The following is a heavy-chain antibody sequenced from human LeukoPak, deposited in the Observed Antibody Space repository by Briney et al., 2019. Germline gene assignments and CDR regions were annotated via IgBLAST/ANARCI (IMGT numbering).Heavy chain of an antibody. CDR3: ARDGNFDY. J-gene: IGHJ4*02. Sequence: ASVKVSCKASGYTFSGHYMHWVRQAPGQGLEWMGWINPDTGGTNSAQKFQGRVTMTRDTSISTAYMELTRLTSDDTAVYYCARDGNFDYWGQGTLVAASS. CDR1: GYTFSGHY. CDR2: INPDTGGT. V-gene: IGHV1-2*02.